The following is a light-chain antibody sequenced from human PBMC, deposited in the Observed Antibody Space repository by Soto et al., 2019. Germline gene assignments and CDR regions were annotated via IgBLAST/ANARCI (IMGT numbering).Light chain of an antibody. Sequence: DIVLTQSPGTLSLSPGERATLSCRASQSINSRYLAWYQQKPGQAPRLLIYAASSRATGIPDRFSGSGSGTDFTITISRLAPEDFAVYYCQQFGSSPGFTFGPGTKVDIK. CDR1: QSINSRY. J-gene: IGKJ3*01. CDR2: AAS. V-gene: IGKV3-20*01. CDR3: QQFGSSPGFT.